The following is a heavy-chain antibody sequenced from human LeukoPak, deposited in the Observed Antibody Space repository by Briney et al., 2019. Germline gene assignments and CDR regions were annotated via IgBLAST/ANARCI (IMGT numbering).Heavy chain of an antibody. V-gene: IGHV3-23*01. CDR1: GFTFSSYA. CDR3: AKDQSSRPRIFDY. D-gene: IGHD2-15*01. Sequence: GGSLRLSCAASGFTFSSYAMSWVRQAPGKGLEWVSAISGSGGSTYYADSVKGRFTISRDNSKNTLYLQMNSLRVEDTAVYYYAKDQSSRPRIFDYWGQGTLVTVSS. J-gene: IGHJ4*02. CDR2: ISGSGGST.